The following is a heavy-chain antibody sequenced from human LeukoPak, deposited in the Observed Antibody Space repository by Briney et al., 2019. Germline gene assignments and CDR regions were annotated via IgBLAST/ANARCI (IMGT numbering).Heavy chain of an antibody. CDR3: ARATGDILTGYYRIIQYYFDY. Sequence: SVKVSCKASGGTFSSYAISWVRQAPGQGLEWMGGIIPIFGTANYAQKFQGRVTITADESTSTAYMELSSLRSEDTAVYYCARATGDILTGYYRIIQYYFDYWGQGTLVTVSS. CDR1: GGTFSSYA. J-gene: IGHJ4*02. D-gene: IGHD3-9*01. V-gene: IGHV1-69*13. CDR2: IIPIFGTA.